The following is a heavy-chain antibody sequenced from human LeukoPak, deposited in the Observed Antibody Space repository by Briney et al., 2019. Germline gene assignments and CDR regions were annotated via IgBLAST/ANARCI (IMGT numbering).Heavy chain of an antibody. CDR1: GYSISSGYY. Sequence: SETLSLTCTVSGYSISSGYYWGWIRQPPGKGLEWIGSIYHSGSTYYNPSLKSRVTISVDTSKNQFSLKLSSVTAADTAVYYCARGPRYYLDYWGQGTLVTVSS. V-gene: IGHV4-38-2*02. CDR2: IYHSGST. J-gene: IGHJ4*02. D-gene: IGHD1-14*01. CDR3: ARGPRYYLDY.